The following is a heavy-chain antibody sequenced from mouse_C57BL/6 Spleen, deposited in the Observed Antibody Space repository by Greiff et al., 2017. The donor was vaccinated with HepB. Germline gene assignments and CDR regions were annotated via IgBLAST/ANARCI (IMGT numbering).Heavy chain of an antibody. V-gene: IGHV5-4*01. Sequence: EVQGVESGGGLVKPGGSLKLSCAASGFTFSSYAMSWVRQTPEKRLEWVATISDGGSYTYYPDNVKGRFTISRDNAKNNLYLQMSHLKSEDTAMYYCAREGDYDFFAYWGQGTLVTVSA. J-gene: IGHJ3*01. D-gene: IGHD2-4*01. CDR3: AREGDYDFFAY. CDR2: ISDGGSYT. CDR1: GFTFSSYA.